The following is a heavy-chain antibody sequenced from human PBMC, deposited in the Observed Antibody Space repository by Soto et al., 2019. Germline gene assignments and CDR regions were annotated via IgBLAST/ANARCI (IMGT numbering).Heavy chain of an antibody. J-gene: IGHJ6*02. CDR2: IYYSGST. Sequence: SETLSLTRTVSGGSISSYYWSWIRQPPGKGLEWIGYIYYSGSTNYNPSLKSRVTISVDTSKNQFSLKLSSVTAADTAVYYCARDGYYYASGSYYRVPYYYYGMDLWGQGTTVTVYS. D-gene: IGHD3-10*01. CDR3: ARDGYYYASGSYYRVPYYYYGMDL. V-gene: IGHV4-59*01. CDR1: GGSISSYY.